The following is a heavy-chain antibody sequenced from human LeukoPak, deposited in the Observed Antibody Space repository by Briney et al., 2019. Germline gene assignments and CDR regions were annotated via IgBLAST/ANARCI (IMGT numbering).Heavy chain of an antibody. V-gene: IGHV1-2*02. Sequence: ASVKVSCKASGYTFTGYYIHWVRQAPGQGLEWMGWINPNSGVTNYAQRFQGRVTMTRDTSISTAYMELSRLRSDDTAVYYCARGGWSGYSYGSEPEKYFDYWGQGTLVTVSS. J-gene: IGHJ4*02. CDR1: GYTFTGYY. CDR3: ARGGWSGYSYGSEPEKYFDY. D-gene: IGHD5-18*01. CDR2: INPNSGVT.